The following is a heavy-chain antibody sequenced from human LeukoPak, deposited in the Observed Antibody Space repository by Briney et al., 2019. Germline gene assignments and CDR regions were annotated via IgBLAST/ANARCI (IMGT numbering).Heavy chain of an antibody. Sequence: GASVKVSCKASGGTFSSYAINWVRQAPGQGLEWMGRIIPILGIANYALKFQGRVTITADKSTSTAYMELSSLRSEDTAVYYCARGGDPDVGGIATADYWGQGTLVTVSS. D-gene: IGHD3-16*01. CDR1: GGTFSSYA. CDR2: IIPILGIA. CDR3: ARGGDPDVGGIATADY. V-gene: IGHV1-69*04. J-gene: IGHJ4*02.